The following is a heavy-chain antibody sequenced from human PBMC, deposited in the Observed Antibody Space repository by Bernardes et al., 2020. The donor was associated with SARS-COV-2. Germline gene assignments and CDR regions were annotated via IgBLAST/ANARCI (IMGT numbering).Heavy chain of an antibody. V-gene: IGHV3-74*01. D-gene: IGHD3-10*01. CDR3: ATAGWFGDLN. Sequence: GGSLRLSCAASGFTFFGSWMHWVRQAPGKGLVWVSRLNSDGSSASYADSVKGRFTISRDNATNTLYLQMNSLRADDTAVYYCATAGWFGDLNWGQGTLVTVSS. CDR2: LNSDGSSA. CDR1: GFTFFGSW. J-gene: IGHJ4*02.